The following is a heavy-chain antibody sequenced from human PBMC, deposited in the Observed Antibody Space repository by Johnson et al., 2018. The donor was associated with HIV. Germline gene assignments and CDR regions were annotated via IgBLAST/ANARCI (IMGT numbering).Heavy chain of an antibody. CDR1: GFTFSNYD. CDR2: IGTAGDT. D-gene: IGHD3-3*01. CDR3: ARGGSRRTNFGVDINLGAFEI. V-gene: IGHV3-13*01. Sequence: VQLVESGGDLVQPGGSLRLSCAASGFTFSNYDIHWVRQATGKGLEWVSTIGTAGDTYYAGSVKGRFTISRENAKNSLYLQMNSLRAGDTAVYYCARGGSRRTNFGVDINLGAFEIWGQGTMVIVSS. J-gene: IGHJ3*02.